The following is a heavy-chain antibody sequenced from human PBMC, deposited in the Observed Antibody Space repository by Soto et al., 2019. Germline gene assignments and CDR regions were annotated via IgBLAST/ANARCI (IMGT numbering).Heavy chain of an antibody. D-gene: IGHD3-9*01. Sequence: QVQLQESGPGLVKPSQTLSLTCTVSGGSISSGGYYGSWIRQHPGKGLEWIGYIYYSGSTYYNPSLKSRVTISVDTSKNQFYLKLSSVTAADTAVYYCARGPRYYDILTGHDYWGQGTLVTVSS. CDR1: GGSISSGGYY. CDR2: IYYSGST. CDR3: ARGPRYYDILTGHDY. V-gene: IGHV4-31*03. J-gene: IGHJ4*02.